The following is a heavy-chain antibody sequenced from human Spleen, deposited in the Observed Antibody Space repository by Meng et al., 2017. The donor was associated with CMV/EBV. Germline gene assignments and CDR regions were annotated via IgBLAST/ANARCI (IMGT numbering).Heavy chain of an antibody. D-gene: IGHD1-26*01. CDR1: GGSISSYY. J-gene: IGHJ4*02. CDR2: IYTSGST. V-gene: IGHV4-4*07. CDR3: ARGNKWEPLDY. Sequence: GSLRLSCTVSGGSISSYYWSWIRQPAGKGLEWIGRIYTSGSTNYNPSLKSRVTISVDTSKNQFSLKLSSVTAADTAVYYCARGNKWEPLDYWGQGTLVTVS.